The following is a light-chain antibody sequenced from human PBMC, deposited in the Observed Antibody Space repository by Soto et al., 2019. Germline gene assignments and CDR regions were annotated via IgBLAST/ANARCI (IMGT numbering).Light chain of an antibody. CDR2: SNN. CDR1: SSNIGSNS. J-gene: IGLJ3*02. V-gene: IGLV1-44*01. Sequence: QLVLTQPPSASGTPGQRVDISCSGNSSNIGSNSVNWYQHLPGTAPKLLVYSNNRRPSGVPDRISGSKSGASASLAFSGLQSEDEAEYSCAAWDDSLNGWVVGGGTKLTVL. CDR3: AAWDDSLNGWV.